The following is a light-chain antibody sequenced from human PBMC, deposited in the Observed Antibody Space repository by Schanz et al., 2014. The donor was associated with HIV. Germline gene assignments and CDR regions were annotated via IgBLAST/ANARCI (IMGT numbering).Light chain of an antibody. CDR2: DNG. CDR3: GTWDSSLSADV. J-gene: IGLJ1*01. CDR1: TSNIGDNY. V-gene: IGLV1-51*01. Sequence: QSVLTQPPSVSAAPGQKVTISCSGSTSNIGDNYVSWYQQFPGTAPKLLIYDNGRRASGIPDRFSASKSGTSASLDITGLQTGDEADYYCGTWDSSLSADVFGTGTKLTVL.